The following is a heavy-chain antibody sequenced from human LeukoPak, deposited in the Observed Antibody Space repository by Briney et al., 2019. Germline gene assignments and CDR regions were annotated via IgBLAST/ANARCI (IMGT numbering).Heavy chain of an antibody. D-gene: IGHD1-26*01. V-gene: IGHV4-4*07. CDR1: GGSISSYY. CDR2: ISTSGST. CDR3: ARERDLLYYYYMDV. Sequence: SETLSLTCTVSGGSISSYYWSWIRQPAGKGLESIGHISTSGSTNYNPSLKSRVTMSVDTSKNQFSLKLSSVTAADTAVYYCARERDLLYYYYMDVWGKGTTVTVSS. J-gene: IGHJ6*03.